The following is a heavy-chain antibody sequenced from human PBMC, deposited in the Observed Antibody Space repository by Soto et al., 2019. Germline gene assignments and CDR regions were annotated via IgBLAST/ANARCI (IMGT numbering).Heavy chain of an antibody. V-gene: IGHV4-39*01. CDR2: IYYSGST. Sequence: WETLSLTCTVSGGSISSSSYYWGWIRQPPGKGLERIGSIYYSGSTYYNPSLKSRVTISVDTSKNQFSLKLSSVTAADTAVYYCARRVRVVVVVAAAYFDYWGQRTLVTVSS. J-gene: IGHJ4*02. D-gene: IGHD2-15*01. CDR3: ARRVRVVVVVAAAYFDY. CDR1: GGSISSSSYY.